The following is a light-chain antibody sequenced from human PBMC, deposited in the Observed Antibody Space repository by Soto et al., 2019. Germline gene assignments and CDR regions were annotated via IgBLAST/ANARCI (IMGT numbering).Light chain of an antibody. CDR3: QQYDNSPIT. CDR1: QSISDT. V-gene: IGKV3-20*01. J-gene: IGKJ5*01. Sequence: QAPGKRFVSGGDRAILTCRASQSISDTLAWYQQKPGQAPRLLIYGASSRATGIPDRFSGTGSETDFTVTISRLEREAFAVYYCQQYDNSPITFGQGTRLEIK. CDR2: GAS.